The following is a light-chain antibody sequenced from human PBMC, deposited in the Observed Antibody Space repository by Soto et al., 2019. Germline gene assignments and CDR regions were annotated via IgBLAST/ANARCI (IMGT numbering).Light chain of an antibody. V-gene: IGKV3-15*01. CDR2: GAS. Sequence: ETVMTQSPATLSVFPGERATLSCRASQSVSSNLAWYQQKPGQAPRLLIFGASTRATGIPVRFSGSGSGTDFTLTISSLQSEDFAVYHYQQYSDWPPTFGQGTKVAVK. CDR3: QQYSDWPPT. CDR1: QSVSSN. J-gene: IGKJ1*01.